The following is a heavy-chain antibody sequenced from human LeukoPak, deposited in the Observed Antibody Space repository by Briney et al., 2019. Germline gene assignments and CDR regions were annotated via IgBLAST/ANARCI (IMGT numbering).Heavy chain of an antibody. Sequence: PGGSLRLSCAASGFPFSTNDMSWVRQPPGKGLEWVSAISGSASGGTTYEDSVKGRFTISRDNPKGTLYLQMNSLRAEDTAVYYCAKVKTHWYFDNWGRGTLVTVSS. CDR2: ISGSASGGT. CDR1: GFPFSTND. D-gene: IGHD1-1*01. V-gene: IGHV3-23*01. J-gene: IGHJ4*02. CDR3: AKVKTHWYFDN.